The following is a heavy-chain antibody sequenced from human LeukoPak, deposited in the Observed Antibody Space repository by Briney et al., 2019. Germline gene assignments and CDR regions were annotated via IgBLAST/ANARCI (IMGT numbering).Heavy chain of an antibody. Sequence: GASVKVSCKASGYTFTSYGISWVRQAPGQGLEWMGWISAYNGNTNYAQKLQGRVTMTTDTSTSTAYMELRSLRSDDTAVYYCAREGPGYCSSTGCSTYYYYGMDVWGQGTTVTVSS. CDR3: AREGPGYCSSTGCSTYYYYGMDV. V-gene: IGHV1-18*01. D-gene: IGHD2-2*01. J-gene: IGHJ6*02. CDR2: ISAYNGNT. CDR1: GYTFTSYG.